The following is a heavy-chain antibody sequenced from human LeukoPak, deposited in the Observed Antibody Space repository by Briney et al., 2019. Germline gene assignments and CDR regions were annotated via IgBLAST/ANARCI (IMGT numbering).Heavy chain of an antibody. Sequence: GASVKVSCKASGYTFTGYYMHWVRQAPGQGLEWMGWINPNSGGTNYAQKFQGRVTMTRDTSISTAYMELSRLRSDDTAVYYCARAQTWIQLWFDNYWGQGTLVTVSS. J-gene: IGHJ4*02. CDR3: ARAQTWIQLWFDNY. CDR2: INPNSGGT. V-gene: IGHV1-2*02. CDR1: GYTFTGYY. D-gene: IGHD5-18*01.